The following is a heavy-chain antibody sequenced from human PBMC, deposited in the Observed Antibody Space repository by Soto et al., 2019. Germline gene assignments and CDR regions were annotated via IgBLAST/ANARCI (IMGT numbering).Heavy chain of an antibody. J-gene: IGHJ3*02. CDR2: MYHSGST. V-gene: IGHV4-4*02. Sequence: SETLSLTCAVSGGSISSSNWWSWVRQPPGKGLGWIGEMYHSGSTNYNPSLKSRVTISVDKSKNQFSLKLSSVTAADTAVYYCARGRGGTYHAFDIWGQRTRVTVSS. CDR3: ARGRGGTYHAFDI. CDR1: GGSISSSNW. D-gene: IGHD1-26*01.